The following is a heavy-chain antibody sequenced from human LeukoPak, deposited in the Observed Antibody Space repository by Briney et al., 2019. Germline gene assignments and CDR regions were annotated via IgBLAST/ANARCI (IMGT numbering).Heavy chain of an antibody. J-gene: IGHJ2*01. CDR3: ARMGGIAVAGYWYFDL. Sequence: SETLSLTCTVSGGSISSYYWSWIRQPAGKGLEWIGRIYTSGSTNYSPSLKSRVTLSADTSKNQFSLRLSSVTAADTAVYYCARMGGIAVAGYWYFDLWGRGTLVTVSS. D-gene: IGHD6-19*01. CDR2: IYTSGST. CDR1: GGSISSYY. V-gene: IGHV4-4*07.